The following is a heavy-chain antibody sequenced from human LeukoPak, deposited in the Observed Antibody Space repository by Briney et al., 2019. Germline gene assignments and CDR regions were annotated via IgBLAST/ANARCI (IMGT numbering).Heavy chain of an antibody. CDR3: ARLYCSGGSCYSIMDV. J-gene: IGHJ6*02. CDR2: IYYSGST. Sequence: SETLSLTCTVSGGSISSYYWSWIRQPPGKGLEWIGYIYYSGSTNYNPSLKSRVTISVDTSKNQFSLKLSSVTAADTVVYYCARLYCSGGSCYSIMDVWGQGTTVTVSS. CDR1: GGSISSYY. D-gene: IGHD2-15*01. V-gene: IGHV4-59*08.